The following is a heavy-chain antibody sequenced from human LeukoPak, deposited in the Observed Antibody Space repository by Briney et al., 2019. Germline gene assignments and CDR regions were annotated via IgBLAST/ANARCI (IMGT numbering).Heavy chain of an antibody. CDR1: GGTFSSYA. CDR2: IIPIFGIA. J-gene: IGHJ6*02. CDR3: ARAGSGDYYYYGMDV. V-gene: IGHV1-69*04. Sequence: SVKVSCKASGGTFSSYAISWVRQAPGQGREWMGRIIPIFGIANYAQKFQGRVTITADKSTSTAYMELSSLRSEDTAVYYCARAGSGDYYYYGMDVWGQGTTVTVSS. D-gene: IGHD3-10*01.